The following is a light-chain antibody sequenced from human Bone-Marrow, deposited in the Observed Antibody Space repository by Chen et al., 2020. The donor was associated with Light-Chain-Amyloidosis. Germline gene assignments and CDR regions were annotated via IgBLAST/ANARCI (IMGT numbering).Light chain of an antibody. CDR3: LQYYSFWT. J-gene: IGKJ1*01. CDR1: QTINGW. Sequence: DVQMTQSPSTLSASVGDRITITCRPSQTINGWLAWYQQKPGKVPKVLSYKTSTLETGVPSRFTGSGSGTEFTLTITSLQPDDFATYYCLQYYSFWTFGQGTKVEIK. V-gene: IGKV1-5*03. CDR2: KTS.